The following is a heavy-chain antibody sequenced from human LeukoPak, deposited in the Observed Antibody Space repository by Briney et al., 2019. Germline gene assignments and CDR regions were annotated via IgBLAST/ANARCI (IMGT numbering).Heavy chain of an antibody. CDR3: ARHSGYNYGHVDY. J-gene: IGHJ4*02. D-gene: IGHD5-18*01. CDR1: GGSISTIGYY. Sequence: PSETLSLTCTVSGGSISTIGYYWGWIRQPPGKGLEWIGSIYYTGSVYYNPSLKSRVTISVDTSKDQISLKLSSVTAADTAVYYRARHSGYNYGHVDYWGQGTLVTVSS. V-gene: IGHV4-39*01. CDR2: IYYTGSV.